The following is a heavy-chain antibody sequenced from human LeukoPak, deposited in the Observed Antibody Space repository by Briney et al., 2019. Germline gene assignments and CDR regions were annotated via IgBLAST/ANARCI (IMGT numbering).Heavy chain of an antibody. D-gene: IGHD7-27*01. V-gene: IGHV3-23*01. Sequence: GGSLRLSCAASGFTFSNYAMTWVRQAPGKGLEWVSGFSVSDTTTHYADSVKGRFTISRDSSKNTVFLQMNSLTVDDTAVYYCARLTGAWGQGTFNIWGQGTMVTVSS. J-gene: IGHJ3*02. CDR3: ARLTGAWGQGTFNI. CDR1: GFTFSNYA. CDR2: FSVSDTTT.